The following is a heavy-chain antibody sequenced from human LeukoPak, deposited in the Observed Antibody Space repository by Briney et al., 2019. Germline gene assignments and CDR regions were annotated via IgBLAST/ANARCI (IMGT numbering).Heavy chain of an antibody. V-gene: IGHV4-34*01. CDR3: ARSQVATGTKRTFDY. CDR1: GGSFSGYY. J-gene: IGHJ4*02. CDR2: INHSGST. D-gene: IGHD6-13*01. Sequence: SETLSLTCAVYGGSFSGYYWSWIRQPPGKGLEWIGEINHSGSTNYNPSLKSRVTISVDTSKNQFSLKVSSVTAADTAVYYCARSQVATGTKRTFDYWGQGILVTVSP.